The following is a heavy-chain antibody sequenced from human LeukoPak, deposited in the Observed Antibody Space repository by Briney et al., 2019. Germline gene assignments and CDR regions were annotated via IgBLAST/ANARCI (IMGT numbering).Heavy chain of an antibody. CDR2: IIPIFGTA. V-gene: IGHV1-69*13. Sequence: GAAVTVSCKASGGTFSSYAISWVRQAPGPGREWMGGIIPIFGTANYAQKFQGRATITANEPTTTAHMELSRLRSEDTAVYSCPRSTSGYSDCWGQGTLVTVSS. CDR3: PRSTSGYSDC. CDR1: GGTFSSYA. J-gene: IGHJ4*02. D-gene: IGHD3-22*01.